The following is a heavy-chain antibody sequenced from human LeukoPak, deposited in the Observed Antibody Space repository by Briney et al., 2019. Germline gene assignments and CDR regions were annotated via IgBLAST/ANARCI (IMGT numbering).Heavy chain of an antibody. CDR2: IYTSGST. CDR3: ARVPGFGGTLYYYYGMDV. D-gene: IGHD3-10*01. V-gene: IGHV4-4*07. Sequence: SETLSLTCTVSGGSISSYYWSWIRQPPGKGLEWIGRIYTSGSTNYNPSLKSRVTMSVDTSKNQFSLKLSSVTAADTAVYYCARVPGFGGTLYYYYGMDVWGQGTTVTVSS. CDR1: GGSISSYY. J-gene: IGHJ6*02.